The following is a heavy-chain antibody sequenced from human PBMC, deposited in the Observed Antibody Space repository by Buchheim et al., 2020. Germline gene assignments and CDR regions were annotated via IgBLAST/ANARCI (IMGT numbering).Heavy chain of an antibody. CDR2: ISYDGSNK. D-gene: IGHD3-22*01. Sequence: QVQLVESGGGVVQPGRSLRLSCAASGFTFSSYAMHWVRQAPGKGLEWVAVISYDGSNKYYADSVKGRFTISRDNSKNTLYLQMNSLRAEDTAVYYCAKEQLQHSSGSYYFDYWGQGTL. J-gene: IGHJ4*02. CDR3: AKEQLQHSSGSYYFDY. CDR1: GFTFSSYA. V-gene: IGHV3-30-3*01.